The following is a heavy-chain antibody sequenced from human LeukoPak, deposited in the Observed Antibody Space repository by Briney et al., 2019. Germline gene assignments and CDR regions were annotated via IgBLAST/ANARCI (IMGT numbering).Heavy chain of an antibody. CDR3: AKNIGYDYPSDY. D-gene: IGHD5-12*01. Sequence: GGSLRLSCAASGFTFSSYAMHWVRQAPGKGLEWVAVISYDGSNKYYADSVKGRFTISRDNAKNSLYLQMNSLKAEDTAVYYCAKNIGYDYPSDYWGQGTLVTVSS. V-gene: IGHV3-30-3*01. CDR1: GFTFSSYA. CDR2: ISYDGSNK. J-gene: IGHJ4*02.